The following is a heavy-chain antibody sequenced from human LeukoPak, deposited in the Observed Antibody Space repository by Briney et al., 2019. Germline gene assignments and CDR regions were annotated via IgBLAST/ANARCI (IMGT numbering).Heavy chain of an antibody. CDR2: IKQDGSEK. D-gene: IGHD3-3*01. CDR3: ARDEFSGWFGPYYYYGMDV. Sequence: PGGSLRLSCAASGFTFSSYWMSWVRQAPGKGREGVANIKQDGSEKYYVDSVNARFTISRDNAKNPLYLQMNSLRADDTAVYYCARDEFSGWFGPYYYYGMDVWGQGPTVTVSS. J-gene: IGHJ6*02. CDR1: GFTFSSYW. V-gene: IGHV3-7*01.